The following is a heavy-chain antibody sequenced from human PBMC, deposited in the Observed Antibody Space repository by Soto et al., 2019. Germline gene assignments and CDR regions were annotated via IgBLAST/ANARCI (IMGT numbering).Heavy chain of an antibody. CDR2: ISSSSSYI. V-gene: IGHV3-21*03. Sequence: PGGSLRLSCAASGFTFSSYSMSWVRQAPGKGLEWVSSISSSSSYIYYADSVKGRFTISRDNAKNSLYLQMNSLRAEDTAVYYCARLPSALDSVVPAAQGENEFDYWGQGTLVTVSS. D-gene: IGHD2-2*01. CDR3: ARLPSALDSVVPAAQGENEFDY. J-gene: IGHJ4*02. CDR1: GFTFSSYS.